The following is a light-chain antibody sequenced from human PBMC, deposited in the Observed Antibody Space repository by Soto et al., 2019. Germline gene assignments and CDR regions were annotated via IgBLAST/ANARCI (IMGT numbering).Light chain of an antibody. CDR2: SNY. CDR3: STWEDSLNGYV. CDR1: SSNIGAGYD. J-gene: IGLJ1*01. V-gene: IGLV1-40*01. Sequence: QSVLTQPPSVSGAPGQRVTISCTGSSSNIGAGYDVHWYQQLPGTAPKLLIYSNYQRPSGVPDRFSGSKSGTSASLAIRGLQSEDEADYYCSTWEDSLNGYVFGAGTKVTVL.